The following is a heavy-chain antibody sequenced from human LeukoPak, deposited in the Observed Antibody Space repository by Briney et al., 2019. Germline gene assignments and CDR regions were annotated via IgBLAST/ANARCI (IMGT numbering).Heavy chain of an antibody. Sequence: GGSLRLSCAASGFTFSSYGMHWVRQAPGKGLEWVAFIRYDGSNKYYADSVKGRFTISRDNSKSTLYLQMNSLRAEDTAVYYCAKVSLVMTNDAFDIWGQGTMVTVSS. V-gene: IGHV3-30*02. J-gene: IGHJ3*02. CDR2: IRYDGSNK. CDR1: GFTFSSYG. CDR3: AKVSLVMTNDAFDI. D-gene: IGHD3-16*01.